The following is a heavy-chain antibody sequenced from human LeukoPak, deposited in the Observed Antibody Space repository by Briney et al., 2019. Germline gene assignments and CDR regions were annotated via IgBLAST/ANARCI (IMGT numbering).Heavy chain of an antibody. V-gene: IGHV3-7*01. CDR2: IKQDGSEK. Sequence: GGSLRLSCAASGFTFSNAWMSWVRQAPGKGLEWVADIKQDGSEKYYVDSVKGRFTISRDNAKNSLYLQMNSLRVEDTAVYYCARDRKFDYWGQGTLVTVSS. CDR3: ARDRKFDY. J-gene: IGHJ4*02. CDR1: GFTFSNAW.